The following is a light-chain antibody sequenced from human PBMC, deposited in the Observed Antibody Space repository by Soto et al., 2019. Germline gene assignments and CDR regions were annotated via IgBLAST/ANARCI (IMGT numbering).Light chain of an antibody. Sequence: EIVMTQSPATLSVSPGERATLSCSASQSIANRLAWYQQKPGQAPRLLIYGASTRATGVPARFSGSGSGTEFTLTISSLQSEDFAVYYCQQYNNWLALTFGGGTKVEIK. CDR2: GAS. V-gene: IGKV3-15*01. J-gene: IGKJ4*01. CDR3: QQYNNWLALT. CDR1: QSIANR.